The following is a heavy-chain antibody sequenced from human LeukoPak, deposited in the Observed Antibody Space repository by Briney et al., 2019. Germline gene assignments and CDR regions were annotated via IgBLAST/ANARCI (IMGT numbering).Heavy chain of an antibody. V-gene: IGHV3-33*01. CDR3: AWGVDWHGSSGIDV. D-gene: IGHD6-6*01. CDR1: GFTFSSYG. Sequence: GGSLRLSCAASGFTFSSYGMHWVRQAPGKGLEWVADIWYDVSNKYYAESVKGRFTISRDNSNNTLYLQMNSLRAEDTAVYYCAWGVDWHGSSGIDVWGKGTTVTVSS. CDR2: IWYDVSNK. J-gene: IGHJ6*04.